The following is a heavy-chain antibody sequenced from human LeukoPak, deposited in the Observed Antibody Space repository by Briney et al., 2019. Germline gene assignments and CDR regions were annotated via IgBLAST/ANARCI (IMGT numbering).Heavy chain of an antibody. CDR2: IHHSGAT. CDR1: GGSIRSHY. CDR3: ARDTGVEGPTRGISFDY. Sequence: SETLSLICTVSGGSIRSHYWNWIRQPAGKGLEWIGRIHHSGATNYNPSLKTRLSMSVDTSKNQFSLKLTSVTAADTVVYYCARDTGVEGPTRGISFDYWGRGTLVTVSS. J-gene: IGHJ4*02. V-gene: IGHV4-4*07. D-gene: IGHD1-26*01.